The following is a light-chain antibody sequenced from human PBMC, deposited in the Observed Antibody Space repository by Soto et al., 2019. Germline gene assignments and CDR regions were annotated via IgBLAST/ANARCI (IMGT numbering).Light chain of an antibody. Sequence: DIQMTQSPSSLSASVGERVTITCRASQNINNYLNWYQQKPGKAPNVLIYGASSLQSGVPSRFSGSGSGTDFTLTISILQPEDFATYYCQQSYSTPRTFGQGTKVEIK. CDR2: GAS. CDR3: QQSYSTPRT. CDR1: QNINNY. V-gene: IGKV1-39*01. J-gene: IGKJ1*01.